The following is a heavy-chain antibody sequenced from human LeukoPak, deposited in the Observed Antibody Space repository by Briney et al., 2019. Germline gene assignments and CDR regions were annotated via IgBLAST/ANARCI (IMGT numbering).Heavy chain of an antibody. V-gene: IGHV4-59*01. CDR1: GGSISGYY. CDR3: ARGGPRRDGYNLDY. CDR2: ISYTGPT. Sequence: PSETLSLTCIVSGGSISGYYWSWIRQPPGKGLEYIGHISYTGPTNYNPSLKSRITISVDTSKNQFSPKLSSVTAADTAVYYCARGGPRRDGYNLDYWGQGTLVTVSS. D-gene: IGHD5-24*01. J-gene: IGHJ4*02.